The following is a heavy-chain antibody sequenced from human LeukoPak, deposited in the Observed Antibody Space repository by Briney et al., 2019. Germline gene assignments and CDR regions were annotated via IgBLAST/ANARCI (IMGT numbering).Heavy chain of an antibody. CDR2: IRYDGSNK. CDR3: ARYYYDSSGYEADH. CDR1: GFTFSSYG. J-gene: IGHJ4*02. V-gene: IGHV3-30*02. Sequence: PGGSLRLSCAASGFTFSSYGMHWVRQAPGKGLEWVAFIRYDGSNKYYADSVKGRFTISRDNSKNTLYLQMNSLRAEDTAVYYCARYYYDSSGYEADHWGQGTLVTVSS. D-gene: IGHD3-22*01.